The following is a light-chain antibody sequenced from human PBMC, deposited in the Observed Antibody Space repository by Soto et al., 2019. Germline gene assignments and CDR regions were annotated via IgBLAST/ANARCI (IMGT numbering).Light chain of an antibody. CDR1: QYINTR. J-gene: IGKJ1*01. CDR3: QQYEKWPWT. Sequence: EIVLTQSPATLSSFPGDRVTLSCRASQYINTRLAWYQHRPGQAPRLLIYQTSIRAAGIPARFSASGSGTEFTLTISSLQSEDFAVYYCQQYEKWPWTFGQGTKVDIK. V-gene: IGKV3D-15*01. CDR2: QTS.